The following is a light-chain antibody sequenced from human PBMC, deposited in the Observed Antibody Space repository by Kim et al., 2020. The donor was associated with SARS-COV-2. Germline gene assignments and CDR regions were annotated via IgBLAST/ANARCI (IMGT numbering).Light chain of an antibody. Sequence: SAKLTCTLSRGHSSYIIAWHQQQPGKAPRYLMNLEGSGSYNKGSGVPDRFSGSSSGADRYLTISNLQSEDEADYYCETWDSNTVVFGGGTQLTVL. J-gene: IGLJ2*01. V-gene: IGLV4-60*03. CDR1: RGHSSYI. CDR3: ETWDSNTVV. CDR2: LEGSGSY.